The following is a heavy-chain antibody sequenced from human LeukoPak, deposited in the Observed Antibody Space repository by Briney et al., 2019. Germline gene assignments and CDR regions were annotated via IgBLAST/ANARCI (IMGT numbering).Heavy chain of an antibody. CDR1: GASIRNYY. D-gene: IGHD6-13*01. Sequence: SETLSLTCAVSGASIRNYYWSWIRQPAGKGPEWIGRFVPSGSTNYNPSLKSRVTMSVDTSKSQFSLKLNSVTAADTAVYYCAKEGAAPGPDFDYWGQGTLVIVSS. J-gene: IGHJ4*02. CDR3: AKEGAAPGPDFDY. CDR2: FVPSGST. V-gene: IGHV4-4*07.